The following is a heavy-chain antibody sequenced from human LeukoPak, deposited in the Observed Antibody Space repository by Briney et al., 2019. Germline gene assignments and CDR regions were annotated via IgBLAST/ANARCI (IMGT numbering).Heavy chain of an antibody. J-gene: IGHJ4*02. CDR2: ISYDGSNK. CDR1: GFTFSSYA. V-gene: IGHV3-30*04. D-gene: IGHD6-19*01. Sequence: GRSLRLSCAASGFTFSSYAMHWVRQAPGKGLEWVAVISYDGSNKYYADSVKGRFTTSRDNSKNTLYLQMNSLRAEDTAVYYCASHSSGWYYWGQGTLVTVSS. CDR3: ASHSSGWYY.